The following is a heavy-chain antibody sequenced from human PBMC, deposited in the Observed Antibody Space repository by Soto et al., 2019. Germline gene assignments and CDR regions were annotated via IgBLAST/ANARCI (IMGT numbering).Heavy chain of an antibody. CDR3: ARDLVVTAKHYDYYYGMDV. Sequence: QVQLVESGGGVVQPGRSLRLSCAASGFTFSSYAMHWVRQAPGKGLEWVAVISYDGSNKYYADSVKGRFTISRDNSKNTLYLQMNRLRAEDTAVYYCARDLVVTAKHYDYYYGMDVWGQGTTVTVSS. D-gene: IGHD2-21*02. CDR2: ISYDGSNK. J-gene: IGHJ6*02. CDR1: GFTFSSYA. V-gene: IGHV3-30-3*01.